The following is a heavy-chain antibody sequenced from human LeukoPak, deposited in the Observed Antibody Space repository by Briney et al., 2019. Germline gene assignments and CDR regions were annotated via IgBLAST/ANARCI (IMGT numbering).Heavy chain of an antibody. CDR1: GFTFSSYA. Sequence: GGSLRLSCAASGFTFSSYAMHWVRQAPGKGLEWVAVISYDGSNKYYADSVKGRFTISRDNSKNTLYLRMNSLRAEDTAVYYCARRQSSRSDAFDIWGQGTMVTVSS. V-gene: IGHV3-30-3*01. CDR3: ARRQSSRSDAFDI. CDR2: ISYDGSNK. D-gene: IGHD1-26*01. J-gene: IGHJ3*02.